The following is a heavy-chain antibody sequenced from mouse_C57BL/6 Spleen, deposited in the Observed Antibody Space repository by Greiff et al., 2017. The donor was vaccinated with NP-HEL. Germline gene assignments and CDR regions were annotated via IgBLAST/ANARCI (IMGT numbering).Heavy chain of an antibody. CDR3: ARWGVNMGREYYAMDY. Sequence: EVKLMESEGGLVQPGSSMKLSCTASGFTFSDYYMACVRQVPEKGLEWVANINYDGSSTYYLDSLKSRFIISRDNAKNILYLQMSSLKSEDTATYYCARWGVNMGREYYAMDYWGQGTSVTVSS. CDR1: GFTFSDYY. J-gene: IGHJ4*01. D-gene: IGHD4-1*01. CDR2: INYDGSST. V-gene: IGHV5-16*01.